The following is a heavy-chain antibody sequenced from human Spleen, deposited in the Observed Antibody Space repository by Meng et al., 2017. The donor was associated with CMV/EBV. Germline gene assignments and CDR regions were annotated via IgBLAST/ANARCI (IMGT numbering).Heavy chain of an antibody. CDR3: ARGGYDIWTGYPF. Sequence: GGSLRLSCAASGFAFTSYWMNWVRQAPGKGLEWVSSISSSSSYIYYADSVKGRFTISRDNAKNSLYLQMNSLRVEDTAVYYCARGGYDIWTGYPFWGQGTLVTVSS. V-gene: IGHV3-21*01. D-gene: IGHD3-9*01. CDR2: ISSSSSYI. J-gene: IGHJ4*02. CDR1: GFAFTSYW.